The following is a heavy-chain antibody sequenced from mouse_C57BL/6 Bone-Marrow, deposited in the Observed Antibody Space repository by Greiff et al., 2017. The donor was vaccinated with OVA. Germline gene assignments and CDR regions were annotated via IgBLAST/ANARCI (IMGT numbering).Heavy chain of an antibody. CDR2: IYPGGGYT. CDR1: GYTFTNYW. D-gene: IGHD2-3*01. Sequence: VQLQQSGAELVRPGTSVKMSCKASGYTFTNYWIGWAKQRPGHGLEWIGDIYPGGGYTNYNEKFKGKATLTADKSSSTTYMQFSSLTSEDSAIYYCASTGDGYYFDYWGQGTTLTVSS. V-gene: IGHV1-63*01. CDR3: ASTGDGYYFDY. J-gene: IGHJ2*01.